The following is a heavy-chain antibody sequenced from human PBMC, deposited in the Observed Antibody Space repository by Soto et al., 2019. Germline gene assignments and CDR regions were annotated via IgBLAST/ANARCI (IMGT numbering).Heavy chain of an antibody. Sequence: ASVKVSCKASGGTFSSYAISWVRQAPGQGLEWMGRIIPILGIANYAQKFQGRVTITADKSTSTAYMELSSLRSEDTAVYYCARVECSSTSCYDAFDIWGQGTMVTVSS. CDR2: IIPILGIA. CDR1: GGTFSSYA. V-gene: IGHV1-69*04. J-gene: IGHJ3*02. D-gene: IGHD2-2*01. CDR3: ARVECSSTSCYDAFDI.